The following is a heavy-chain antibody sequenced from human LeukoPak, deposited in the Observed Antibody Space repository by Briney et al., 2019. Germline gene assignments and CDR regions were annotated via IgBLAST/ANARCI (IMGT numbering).Heavy chain of an antibody. CDR3: AKVGPPERGSTSCFEY. D-gene: IGHD2-2*01. Sequence: PGGSLRLSCAASGFTFNNYGMHWVRQAPDKGLEWVAFIRYDGSHKFYADSVKGRFTISRDNSENTLYLQMNRLRAEDTAIYYFAKVGPPERGSTSCFEYWGQGTLVTVSS. J-gene: IGHJ4*01. CDR2: IRYDGSHK. V-gene: IGHV3-30*02. CDR1: GFTFNNYG.